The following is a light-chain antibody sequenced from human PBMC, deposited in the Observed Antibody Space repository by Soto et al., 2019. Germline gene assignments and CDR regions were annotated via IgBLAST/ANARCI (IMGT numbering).Light chain of an antibody. V-gene: IGKV1-5*03. CDR3: QHYDSYSGT. J-gene: IGKJ3*01. Sequence: DIQMTQSPSTLSASVGDRVTITCRASQSINSWLAWYQQKPGKAPSLLIYRASSLEGGVPSRFSGSGSGAEFTLTISSLQPDDFATYYCQHYDSYSGTFGPGTKVDIK. CDR1: QSINSW. CDR2: RAS.